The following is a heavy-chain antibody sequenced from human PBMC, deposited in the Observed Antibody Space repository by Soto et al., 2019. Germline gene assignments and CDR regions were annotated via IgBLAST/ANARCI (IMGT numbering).Heavy chain of an antibody. CDR2: ISYDGSNK. CDR1: GFTFSSYA. Sequence: QVQLLESGGGLVQPWRALRLSCAASGFTFSSYAMHWVRQAPGKGLEWVAVISYDGSNKYYADSVKGLFTISRDNSKNTLYLQMNSLRAEDTAVYYCAILPESSQWLVGRDYYVMNVWGKVSTFQVS. V-gene: IGHV3-30-3*01. J-gene: IGHJ6*04. D-gene: IGHD6-19*01. CDR3: AILPESSQWLVGRDYYVMNV.